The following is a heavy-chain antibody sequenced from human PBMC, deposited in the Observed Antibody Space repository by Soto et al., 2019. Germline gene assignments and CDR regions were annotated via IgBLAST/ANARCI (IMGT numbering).Heavy chain of an antibody. D-gene: IGHD2-15*01. CDR1: GFTFSSYA. CDR3: AKSWVAAVGDAFDI. CDR2: ISSNGGST. Sequence: GGSLILSCSASGFTFSSYAMHWVRQAPGKGLEYVSAISSNGGSTYYADSVKGRFTISRDNSKNTLYLQMNSLRAEDTAVYYCAKSWVAAVGDAFDIWGQGTMVTVSS. V-gene: IGHV3-64*04. J-gene: IGHJ3*02.